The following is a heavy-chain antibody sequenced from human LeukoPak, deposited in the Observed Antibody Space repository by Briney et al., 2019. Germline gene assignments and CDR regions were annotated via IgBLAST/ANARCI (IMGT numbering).Heavy chain of an antibody. Sequence: SETLSLTCTVSDDSITMYYWSWIRQPPGKGLEWIGEINHSGSTNYNPSLKSRVTISLDSSKNQFSLKLSSVTAADTAVYYCAKHLRRRFFSKTLGFDPWGQGTLVTVSS. CDR2: INHSGST. J-gene: IGHJ5*02. V-gene: IGHV4-34*01. CDR1: DDSITMYY. CDR3: AKHLRRRFFSKTLGFDP. D-gene: IGHD3-3*01.